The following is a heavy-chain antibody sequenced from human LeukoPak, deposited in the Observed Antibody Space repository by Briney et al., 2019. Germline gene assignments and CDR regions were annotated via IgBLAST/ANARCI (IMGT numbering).Heavy chain of an antibody. V-gene: IGHV1-18*01. CDR2: ISAYNGNT. J-gene: IGHJ3*02. CDR1: GYTFTSYG. CDR3: ARVIVGAKPDAFDI. D-gene: IGHD1-26*01. Sequence: ASVKVSCKASGYTFTSYGISWVRQAPGQGLEWMGWISAYNGNTNYAEKLQGRVTMTTDTSTSTAHMELRFLRSDDTAVYYCARVIVGAKPDAFDIWGQGTMVAVSS.